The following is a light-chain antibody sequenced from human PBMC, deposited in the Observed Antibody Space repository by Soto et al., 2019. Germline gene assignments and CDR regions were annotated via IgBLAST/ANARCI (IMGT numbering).Light chain of an antibody. J-gene: IGKJ4*01. V-gene: IGKV4-1*01. CDR3: QQYYSTPLT. CDR2: WSS. CDR1: QCVLYSSDNKNY. Sequence: DFVVTQSPDSLPVSLGERATINCKSSQCVLYSSDNKNYLAWYQQKPGQPPKLLIYWSSTRESGVPDRFSGSGSGTDFTLTINSLQAEDVAVYYCQQYYSTPLTFGGGTKVEIK.